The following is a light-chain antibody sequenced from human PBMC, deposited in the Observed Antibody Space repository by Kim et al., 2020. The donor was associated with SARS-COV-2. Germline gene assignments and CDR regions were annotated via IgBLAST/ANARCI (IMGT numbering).Light chain of an antibody. CDR3: QQYGTSIT. J-gene: IGKJ5*01. CDR2: GAS. CDR1: QSVSSSY. Sequence: LSPGDRATLSCRASQSVSSSYLAWYQQKPGQAPRLLIYGASSRATDIPDRFSGSGSGTDFTLTISRLEPEDFAVYYCQQYGTSITFGQGTRLEIK. V-gene: IGKV3-20*01.